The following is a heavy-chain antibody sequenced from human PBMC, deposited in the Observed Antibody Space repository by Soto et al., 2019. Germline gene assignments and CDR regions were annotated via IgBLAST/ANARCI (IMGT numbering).Heavy chain of an antibody. CDR1: GGSISSYY. CDR3: ARGGYNYDWFDP. J-gene: IGHJ5*02. V-gene: IGHV4-59*01. CDR2: IYYSGST. Sequence: SETLSLTCTVSGGSISSYYWSWIRQPPGKGLEWIGYIYYSGSTNYNPSLRSRVTISVDTSKNQFSLKLSSVTAADTAVYYCARGGYNYDWFDPWGQGTLVTVSS. D-gene: IGHD5-12*01.